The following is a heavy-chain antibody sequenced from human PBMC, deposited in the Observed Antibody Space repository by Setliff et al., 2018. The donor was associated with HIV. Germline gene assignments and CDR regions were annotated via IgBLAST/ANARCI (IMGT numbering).Heavy chain of an antibody. CDR3: AITHDYGEMGSLYYFDY. J-gene: IGHJ4*02. V-gene: IGHV1-18*01. D-gene: IGHD4-17*01. CDR1: GYTFTSYG. CDR2: ISAYNGNT. Sequence: ASVKVSCKASGYTFTSYGISWVRQAPGQGLEWMGWISAYNGNTNYAQKLQGRVTMTTDTSTSTAYMELRSLRSDDTAVYYCAITHDYGEMGSLYYFDYWGQGTLVTAPQ.